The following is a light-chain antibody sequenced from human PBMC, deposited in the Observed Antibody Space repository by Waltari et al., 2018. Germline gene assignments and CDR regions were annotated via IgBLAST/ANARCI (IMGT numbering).Light chain of an antibody. CDR2: DAS. CDR3: QRYGTLPAT. J-gene: IGKJ1*01. CDR1: QSVSRALRT. Sequence: EIVLTQSPGTLSLSPGERATLSCRASQSVSRALRTLAWYQQKPGQAPRLLIYDASTRATGIPDRFSGSGSGTDFTLTISRLEPDDFAVYYCQRYGTLPATFSQGTKVEIK. V-gene: IGKV3-20*01.